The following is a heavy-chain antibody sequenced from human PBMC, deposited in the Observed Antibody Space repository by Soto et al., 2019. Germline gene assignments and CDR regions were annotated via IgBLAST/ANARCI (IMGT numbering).Heavy chain of an antibody. V-gene: IGHV4-30-2*01. CDR2: IYHSGST. CDR1: GGSISSGGYS. D-gene: IGHD3-3*01. J-gene: IGHJ3*02. CDR3: ATSLYYDFWLDAFDM. Sequence: QLQLQESGSGLVKPSQTLSLTCAVSGGSISSGGYSWSWIRQPPGKGLEWIGYIYHSGSTYYNPSVNSRVTLSVDRSKNQFSLKLSSVTAADTALYHDATSLYYDFWLDAFDMWGQGTMVTVSS.